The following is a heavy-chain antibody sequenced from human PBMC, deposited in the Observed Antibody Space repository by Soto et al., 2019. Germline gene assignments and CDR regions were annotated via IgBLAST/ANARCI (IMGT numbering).Heavy chain of an antibody. Sequence: GVSLRLSCAASGFTFSSYGMHWVRQAPGKGLEWVAVIWYDGSNKYYADSVKGRFTISRDNSKNTLYLQMNSLRAEDTAVYYCGPAQTSSCWFDYWGPATLVTVSS. D-gene: IGHD6-19*01. CDR2: IWYDGSNK. J-gene: IGHJ4*02. CDR1: GFTFSSYG. V-gene: IGHV3-33*01. CDR3: GPAQTSSCWFDY.